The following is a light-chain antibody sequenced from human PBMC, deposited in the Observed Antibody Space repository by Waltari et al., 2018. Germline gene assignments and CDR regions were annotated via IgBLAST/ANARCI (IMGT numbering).Light chain of an antibody. CDR3: QQRSNWPPWT. Sequence: DIVLTQSPATLSLSPGDRATLSCRASESVGSYLAWFQQKPGQAPRLLIFAASDRAPGIPARFSGSGSGTDFTLTISSLEPEDFAVYYCQQRSNWPPWTFGQGTKVEIK. J-gene: IGKJ1*01. CDR1: ESVGSY. CDR2: AAS. V-gene: IGKV3-11*01.